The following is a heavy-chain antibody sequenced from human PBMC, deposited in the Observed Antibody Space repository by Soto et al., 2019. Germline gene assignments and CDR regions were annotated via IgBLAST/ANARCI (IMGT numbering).Heavy chain of an antibody. CDR1: GFSLSTGGMG. CDR2: IYWNDDQ. V-gene: IGHV2-5*01. CDR3: AYNPRYYSDSKGQKVGAFDV. Sequence: QITLKESGPTLVRPTQTLTLTCTFSGFSLSTGGMGVGWIRQPPGKALEWLASIYWNDDQRYSPSLKNRLTITTDTSKTQVVLTVTNMDPADPATYYCAYNPRYYSDSKGQKVGAFDVWGQGTLVTVSS. J-gene: IGHJ3*01. D-gene: IGHD3-22*01.